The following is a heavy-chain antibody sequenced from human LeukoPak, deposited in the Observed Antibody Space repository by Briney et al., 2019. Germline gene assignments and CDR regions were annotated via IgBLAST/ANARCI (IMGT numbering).Heavy chain of an antibody. Sequence: SETLSLTCAVYGGSFSGYYWSWIRQPPGKGLEWIGEINHSGSTNYNPSLKSRVTISVDTPKNQFSLKLSSATAADTAVYYCATSSGYSYGLDYWGQGTLVTVSS. CDR3: ATSSGYSYGLDY. V-gene: IGHV4-34*01. J-gene: IGHJ4*02. CDR2: INHSGST. CDR1: GGSFSGYY. D-gene: IGHD5-18*01.